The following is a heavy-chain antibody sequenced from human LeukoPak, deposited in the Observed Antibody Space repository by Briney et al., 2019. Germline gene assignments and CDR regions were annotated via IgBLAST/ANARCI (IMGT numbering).Heavy chain of an antibody. Sequence: GASVKVSCKASGYTFTSYDINWVRQATGQGLEWMGWMNPNSGNTGYAQKFQGRVTMTRNTSISTAYMELGSLRSEDTAVYYCAREMTTVTTSLDYWGQGTLVTVSS. V-gene: IGHV1-8*01. CDR1: GYTFTSYD. CDR3: AREMTTVTTSLDY. J-gene: IGHJ4*02. D-gene: IGHD4-17*01. CDR2: MNPNSGNT.